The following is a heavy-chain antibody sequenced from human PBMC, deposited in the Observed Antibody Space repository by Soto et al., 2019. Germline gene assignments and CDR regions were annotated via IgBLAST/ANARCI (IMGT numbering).Heavy chain of an antibody. CDR3: AREIIAVAGTDAFDI. CDR1: GFTFSSYW. Sequence: PGGSLRLSCAASGFTFSSYWMSWVRQAPGKGLEWVANIKQDGSEKYHVDSVKGRFTISRDNAKNSLYLQMNSLRAEDTAVYYCAREIIAVAGTDAFDIWGQGTMVTVSS. CDR2: IKQDGSEK. D-gene: IGHD6-19*01. V-gene: IGHV3-7*01. J-gene: IGHJ3*02.